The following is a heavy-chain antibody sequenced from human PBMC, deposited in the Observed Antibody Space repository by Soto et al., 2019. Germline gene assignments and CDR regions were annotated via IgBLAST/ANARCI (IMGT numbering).Heavy chain of an antibody. J-gene: IGHJ5*02. D-gene: IGHD4-17*01. CDR3: ARMTTVVTHNWFDP. Sequence: QVQLQESGPGLVKPSQTLSLTCTVSGGSISSGGYYWSWIRQHPVKGLEWIGYIYYSGSTYYNPSLKSRVTISVDTSKNQFSLKLSSVTAADTAVYYCARMTTVVTHNWFDPWGQGTLVTVSS. CDR2: IYYSGST. V-gene: IGHV4-31*03. CDR1: GGSISSGGYY.